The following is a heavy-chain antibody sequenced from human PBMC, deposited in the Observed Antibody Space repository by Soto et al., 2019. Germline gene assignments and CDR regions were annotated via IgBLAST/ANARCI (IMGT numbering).Heavy chain of an antibody. CDR2: VSATAGTT. CDR1: RFTFNNYA. D-gene: IGHD3-16*01. J-gene: IGHJ4*02. Sequence: GGSLRLSCAAARFTFNNYAMSWVRQAPGKGLEWVSLVSATAGTTYYTDSVKGRFTISRDNSRNTVYLQMNSLRADDTAVYYCAKDRLAGGFDYWGQGTLVSVTS. CDR3: AKDRLAGGFDY. V-gene: IGHV3-23*01.